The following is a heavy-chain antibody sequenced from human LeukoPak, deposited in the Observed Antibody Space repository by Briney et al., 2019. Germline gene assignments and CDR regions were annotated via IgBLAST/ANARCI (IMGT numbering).Heavy chain of an antibody. J-gene: IGHJ4*02. Sequence: SQTLSLTCTVSGGSISSGDYYWSWIRQPPGKGLEWIGYIYYSGSTYYNPSLKSRVTISVDTSKNQFSLKLSSVTAADTAVYYCARNDVDTAFFDYWGQGTLVTVSS. D-gene: IGHD5-18*01. V-gene: IGHV4-30-4*08. CDR2: IYYSGST. CDR1: GGSISSGDYY. CDR3: ARNDVDTAFFDY.